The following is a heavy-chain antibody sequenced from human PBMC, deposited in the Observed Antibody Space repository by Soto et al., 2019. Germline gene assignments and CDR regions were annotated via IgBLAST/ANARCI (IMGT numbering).Heavy chain of an antibody. J-gene: IGHJ4*02. Sequence: KPSETLSLTCTVSGGSISSYYWSWIRQPPGKGLEWIGYIYYSGSANYNPSLKSRVTISVDTSKNQFSLKLSSVTAADTAVYYCARDMRLNDYGDYPRDYWGQGTLVTVSS. CDR3: ARDMRLNDYGDYPRDY. V-gene: IGHV4-59*01. D-gene: IGHD4-17*01. CDR1: GGSISSYY. CDR2: IYYSGSA.